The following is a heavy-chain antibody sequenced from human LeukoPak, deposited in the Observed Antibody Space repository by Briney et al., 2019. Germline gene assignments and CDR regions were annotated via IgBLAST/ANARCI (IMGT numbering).Heavy chain of an antibody. CDR3: AKDPRMVRGVGYFVY. D-gene: IGHD3-10*01. V-gene: IGHV3-30*02. CDR1: GFIFSSYG. Sequence: GGSLRLSCAASGFIFSSYGMHWVRQAPGKGLEWVAFIRYDGSNKYYADSVKGRFTISRDNSKNTLYLQMNSLRAEDTAVYYCAKDPRMVRGVGYFVYWGQGTLVTVSS. J-gene: IGHJ4*02. CDR2: IRYDGSNK.